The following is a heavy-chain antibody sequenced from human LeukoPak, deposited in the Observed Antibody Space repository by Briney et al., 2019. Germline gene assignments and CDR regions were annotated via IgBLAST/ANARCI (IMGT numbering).Heavy chain of an antibody. D-gene: IGHD4-11*01. Sequence: GGSLRLSCVSSGFTLSSYWMHWVRQAPGKGLLWVSRINTDGRTTTYADSVKGRFTISRDNAKNTLYLQMNSLRAEDTAVYYCVRSAFLTTEFYFDYWGQGTLVTVSS. V-gene: IGHV3-74*01. CDR3: VRSAFLTTEFYFDY. CDR1: GFTLSSYW. J-gene: IGHJ4*02. CDR2: INTDGRTT.